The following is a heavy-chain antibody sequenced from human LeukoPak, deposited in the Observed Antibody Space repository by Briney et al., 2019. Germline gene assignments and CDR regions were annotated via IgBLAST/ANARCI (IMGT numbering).Heavy chain of an antibody. CDR2: INAANGNT. J-gene: IGHJ5*02. D-gene: IGHD2-21*02. CDR3: ARGLSRGWFDP. V-gene: IGHV1-3*01. CDR1: GYTFTDYV. Sequence: ASVKVSCKASGYTFTDYVIHWVRQAPGQRLEWMGWINAANGNTKYSQKFQGRVTITRDTSASIAYMELSSLRSEDTAVYYCARGLSRGWFDPWGQGTLVTVSS.